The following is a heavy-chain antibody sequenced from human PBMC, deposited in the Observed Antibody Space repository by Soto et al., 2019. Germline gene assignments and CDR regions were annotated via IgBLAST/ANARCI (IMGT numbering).Heavy chain of an antibody. CDR2: ISGSGGST. CDR1: GFTFSSYA. D-gene: IGHD2-2*01. CDR3: ANTQPVSRIRGAFDI. J-gene: IGHJ3*02. Sequence: EVQLLESGGGLVHPGGSLRLSCAASGFTFSSYAMSWVRQAPGKGLEWVSAISGSGGSTYYADSVKGRFTISRDNSETTLYMQMNSLRDEDTAVYYCANTQPVSRIRGAFDIWGQGTMVTVSS. V-gene: IGHV3-23*01.